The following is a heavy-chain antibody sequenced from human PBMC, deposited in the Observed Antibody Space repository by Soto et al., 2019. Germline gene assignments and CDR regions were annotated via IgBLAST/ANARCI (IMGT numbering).Heavy chain of an antibody. CDR3: ARVPGDDYGDPAPLYYFDY. J-gene: IGHJ4*02. Sequence: GGSLRLSCAASGFTFSSYWMSWVRQAPGKGLEWVANIKQDGSEKYYVDSVKGRFTISRDNAKNSLYLQMNSLRAEDTAVYYCARVPGDDYGDPAPLYYFDYWGQGTLVTVSS. CDR2: IKQDGSEK. CDR1: GFTFSSYW. V-gene: IGHV3-7*01. D-gene: IGHD4-17*01.